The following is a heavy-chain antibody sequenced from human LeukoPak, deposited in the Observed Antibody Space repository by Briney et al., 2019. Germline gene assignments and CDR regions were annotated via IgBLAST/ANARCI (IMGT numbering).Heavy chain of an antibody. V-gene: IGHV4-31*03. CDR2: IWNSGNS. J-gene: IGHJ4*02. CDR3: ARYHCGSTYCPGVDF. CDR1: AGSINGGGYF. Sequence: SETLSLTCTVSAGSINGGGYFWTWVRQHPGEGLEWIGYIWNSGNSYYNPSLSSRVIISADSSKSTFSLKLSSVTAADTAVYYCARYHCGSTYCPGVDFYGQGTLVTVSS. D-gene: IGHD2-2*01.